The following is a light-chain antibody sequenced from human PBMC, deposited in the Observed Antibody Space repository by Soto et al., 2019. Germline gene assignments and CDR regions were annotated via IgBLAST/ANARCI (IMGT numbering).Light chain of an antibody. CDR3: AAWDDSLNGVV. CDR2: INS. J-gene: IGLJ2*01. V-gene: IGLV1-44*01. CDR1: SSNIGSNT. Sequence: QSVLTQPPSASGTPGQRVTISCSGSSSNIGSNTINWYQQFPGTAPKLLIYINSHRPSGVPDRFSGSKSDTSASLAISGLQSEDEADYFCAAWDDSLNGVVFGGGTKLTVL.